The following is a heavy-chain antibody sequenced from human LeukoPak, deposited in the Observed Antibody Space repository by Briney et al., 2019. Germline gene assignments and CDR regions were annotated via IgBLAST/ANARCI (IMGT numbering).Heavy chain of an antibody. CDR3: ATAPRIYCSSTSCYAFDI. CDR2: FDPEDGET. V-gene: IGHV1-24*01. CDR1: GYTLTVLS. J-gene: IGHJ3*02. D-gene: IGHD2-2*01. Sequence: ASVKVSCKVSGYTLTVLSMHWVRQAPGKGLEWMGGFDPEDGETIYAQKFQGRVTMTEDTSTDTAYMELSSLRSEDTAVYYCATAPRIYCSSTSCYAFDIWGQGTMVTVSS.